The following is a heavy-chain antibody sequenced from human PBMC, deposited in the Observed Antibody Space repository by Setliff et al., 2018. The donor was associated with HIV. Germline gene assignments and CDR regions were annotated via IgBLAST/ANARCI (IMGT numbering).Heavy chain of an antibody. CDR3: ARGFEGYCSGASCHWFDS. D-gene: IGHD2-15*01. CDR2: ISHSGRT. V-gene: IGHV4-34*01. J-gene: IGHJ5*01. CDR1: GGSLTDYD. Sequence: LSLTCAVYGGSLTDYDWTWIRQTPAKGLEWIGEISHSGRTNYNPSLKTRLIISRDTSKNQFSLRLSSATVADTATYYCARGFEGYCSGASCHWFDSWGQGTQGTVSS.